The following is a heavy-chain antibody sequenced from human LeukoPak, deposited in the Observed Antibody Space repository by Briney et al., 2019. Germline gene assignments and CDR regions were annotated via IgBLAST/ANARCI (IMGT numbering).Heavy chain of an antibody. CDR3: AKVSDHEAAADRVYYFDY. J-gene: IGHJ4*02. Sequence: GGSLRLSCAASGFTFSSYAMSWVRQAPGKGLEWVSAISGSGGSTYYADSVKGRFTISRDNSKNTLYLQMNSLRAEDTAVYYCAKVSDHEAAADRVYYFDYWGQGTLVTASS. D-gene: IGHD6-13*01. CDR1: GFTFSSYA. CDR2: ISGSGGST. V-gene: IGHV3-23*01.